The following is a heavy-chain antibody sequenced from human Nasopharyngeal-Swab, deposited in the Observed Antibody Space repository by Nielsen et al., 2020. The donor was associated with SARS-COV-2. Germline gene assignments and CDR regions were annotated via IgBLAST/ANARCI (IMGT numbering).Heavy chain of an antibody. CDR2: IYFSGNT. Sequence: RQAPGKGLERFGHIYFSGNTYYKPSLKRGVTMSVDTSKMQFSLKLESVTAADTAVYYCARGVMGVERYHNIMTGYFFDPWGQGTLVTVSS. CDR3: ARGVMGVERYHNIMTGYFFDP. D-gene: IGHD3-9*01. V-gene: IGHV4-30-4*01. J-gene: IGHJ5*02.